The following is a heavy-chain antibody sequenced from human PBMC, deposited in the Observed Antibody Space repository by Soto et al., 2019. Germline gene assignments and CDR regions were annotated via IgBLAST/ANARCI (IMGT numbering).Heavy chain of an antibody. J-gene: IGHJ4*02. CDR1: GDSVSNTKW. V-gene: IGHV4-4*02. Sequence: QVQLQESGPGLVKPSGTLSLTCAVSGDSVSNTKWWSWVRQPPGKGLEWIGEIYHTGSTNYNPSLRSRFTISIAKSKNHFSLELSSVTAADTAVYYCTRVGGGAWIDYWGQGTLVTVSS. CDR2: IYHTGST. D-gene: IGHD2-21*01. CDR3: TRVGGGAWIDY.